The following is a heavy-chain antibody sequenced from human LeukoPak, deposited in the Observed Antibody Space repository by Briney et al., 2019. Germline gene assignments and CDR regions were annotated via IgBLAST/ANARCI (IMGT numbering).Heavy chain of an antibody. CDR1: GYSFSSYW. CDR2: IYPGGSET. J-gene: IGHJ3*02. V-gene: IGHV5-51*01. CDR3: ASPSVMGGFDI. Sequence: GESLKISCKGPGYSFSSYWNAWVRQRPGKGLEWMGIIYPGGSETRYDPSFQGQVTISADSSTSTAYLQWSTLRASDTAMYYCASPSVMGGFDIWGQGTMVTVSS. D-gene: IGHD2-15*01.